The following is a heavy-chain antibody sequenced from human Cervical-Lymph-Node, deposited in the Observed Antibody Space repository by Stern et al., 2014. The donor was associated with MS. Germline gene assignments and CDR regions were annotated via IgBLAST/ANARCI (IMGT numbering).Heavy chain of an antibody. CDR3: TGGGYDSYSNFDY. V-gene: IGHV3-30-3*01. CDR1: GFTFSSYA. Sequence: VQLVASGGGVVPPGRSLRLSCAASGFTFSSYAMHWVRQAPGTGLEWVAVISYDGSNKYYADSVKGRFTISRDNSKNTLYLQMSSLRAEDTAVYYCTGGGYDSYSNFDYWGQGTLVTVSS. D-gene: IGHD5-12*01. CDR2: ISYDGSNK. J-gene: IGHJ4*02.